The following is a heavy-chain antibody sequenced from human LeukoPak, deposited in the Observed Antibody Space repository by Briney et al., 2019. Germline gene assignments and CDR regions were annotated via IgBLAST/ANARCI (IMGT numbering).Heavy chain of an antibody. V-gene: IGHV3-30-3*01. CDR3: ARYSRLRLWFDVGGMDV. CDR2: ISYDGSNK. Sequence: QPGGSLRLSCAAPGFTFSSYAMHWVRQAPGKGLEWVAVISYDGSNKYYADSVKGRFTISRDNSKNTLYLQMNSLRAEDTAVYYCARYSRLRLWFDVGGMDVWGQGTTVTVSS. CDR1: GFTFSSYA. D-gene: IGHD3-10*01. J-gene: IGHJ6*02.